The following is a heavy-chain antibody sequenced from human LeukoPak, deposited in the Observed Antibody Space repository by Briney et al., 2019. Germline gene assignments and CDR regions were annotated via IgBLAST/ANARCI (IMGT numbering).Heavy chain of an antibody. D-gene: IGHD2-2*01. CDR2: IKQDGSEK. CDR3: ARKVGRNFDY. CDR1: GFTFSSYW. J-gene: IGHJ4*02. Sequence: GGSLRLSCAASGFTFSSYWMSWVRQAPGKGVEGVANIKQDGSEKYYVDSVKGRFTTSSDNPKNSLYLQMNSLSAEDTAVYYCARKVGRNFDYWGQGTLVTVSS. V-gene: IGHV3-7*01.